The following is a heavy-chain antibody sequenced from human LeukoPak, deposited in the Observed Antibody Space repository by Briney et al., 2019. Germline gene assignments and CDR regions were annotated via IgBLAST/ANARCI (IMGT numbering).Heavy chain of an antibody. CDR3: ARGFHSFDI. CDR2: SRNKANSYST. J-gene: IGHJ3*02. CDR1: GFIFSDHY. Sequence: GGSLRLSCAASGFIFSDHYMDWVRQAPGKGLEWVARSRNKANSYSTVYAASVQGRFTISRDESKNSLYLQMNSLITEDTAVYFCARGFHSFDIWGQVTMVTVSS. V-gene: IGHV3-72*01.